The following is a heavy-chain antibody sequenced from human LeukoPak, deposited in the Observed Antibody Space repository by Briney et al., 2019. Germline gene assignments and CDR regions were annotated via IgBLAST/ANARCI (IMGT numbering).Heavy chain of an antibody. V-gene: IGHV1-46*01. CDR2: INPSGGST. Sequence: ASVKVSCKASGYTFTSYYMHWVRQAPGQGLEWMGIINPSGGSTSYAQKFEGRVTMTRDTSTSTVYMELSSLRSEDTAVYYCARAVTTDAFDIWGQGTMVTVSS. CDR3: ARAVTTDAFDI. J-gene: IGHJ3*02. CDR1: GYTFTSYY. D-gene: IGHD4-17*01.